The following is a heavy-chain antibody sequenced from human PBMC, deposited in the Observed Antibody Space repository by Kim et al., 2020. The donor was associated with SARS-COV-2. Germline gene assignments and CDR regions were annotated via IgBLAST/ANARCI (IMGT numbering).Heavy chain of an antibody. CDR1: GFTFSSYA. CDR3: ARDGSYYDSSGYSFDY. J-gene: IGHJ4*02. V-gene: IGHV3-30*04. Sequence: GGSLRLSCAASGFTFSSYAMHWVRQAPGKGLEWVAVISYDGSNKYYADSVKGRFTISRDNSKNTLYLQMNSLRAEDTAVYYCARDGSYYDSSGYSFDYWGQGTLVTVSS. CDR2: ISYDGSNK. D-gene: IGHD3-22*01.